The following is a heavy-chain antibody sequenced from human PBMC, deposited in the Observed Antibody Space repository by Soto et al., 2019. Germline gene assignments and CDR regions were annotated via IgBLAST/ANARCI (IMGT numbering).Heavy chain of an antibody. CDR1: GGSISSYY. Sequence: SSETLSLTCTVSGGSISSYYWSWIRQPPGKGLEWIGYIYYSGSTNYNPSLKSRVTISVDTSKNQFPLKLSSVTAADTAVYYCAGNSRTRYYYGMDVWGQGTTVTVSS. CDR3: AGNSRTRYYYGMDV. J-gene: IGHJ6*02. V-gene: IGHV4-59*01. CDR2: IYYSGST.